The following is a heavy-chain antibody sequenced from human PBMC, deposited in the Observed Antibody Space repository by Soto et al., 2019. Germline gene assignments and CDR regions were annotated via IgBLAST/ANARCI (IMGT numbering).Heavy chain of an antibody. CDR1: GGSISSGGYY. J-gene: IGHJ2*01. D-gene: IGHD2-2*01. V-gene: IGHV4-31*03. Sequence: QVQLQESGPGLVKPSQTLSLTCTVSGGSISSGGYYWSWLRPHTGKGLEWIVYINYSGSTYYHPSLKSRLTISGDTSKNQFSQQLISVTAAYTAGYYCARVPYASHWDFDLWGRGTLVTVSS. CDR2: INYSGST. CDR3: ARVPYASHWDFDL.